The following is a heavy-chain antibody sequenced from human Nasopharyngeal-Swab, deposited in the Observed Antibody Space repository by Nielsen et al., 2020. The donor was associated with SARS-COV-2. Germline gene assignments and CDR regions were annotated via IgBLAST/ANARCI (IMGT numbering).Heavy chain of an antibody. CDR2: INHSGGT. CDR3: ARGNGAFDY. D-gene: IGHD4-17*01. J-gene: IGHJ4*02. V-gene: IGHV4-34*01. Sequence: GSLRLSCAVYGGSFSGYYWSWIRQPPGKGLEWIGEINHSGGTNYNPSLKSRVIISVDTSKNQFSLKLSSVTAADTAVYYCARGNGAFDYWGQGTLVTVSS. CDR1: GGSFSGYY.